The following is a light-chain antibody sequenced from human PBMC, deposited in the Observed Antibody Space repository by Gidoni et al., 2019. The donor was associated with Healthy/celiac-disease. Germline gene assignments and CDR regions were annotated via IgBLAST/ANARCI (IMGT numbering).Light chain of an antibody. CDR3: QQGDT. CDR1: QSVSSY. J-gene: IGKJ3*01. CDR2: DAS. Sequence: EIVLTQSPATLSLSPGERATLSCRASQSVSSYLAWYQQKHGQAPRLLIYDASNRATGIPDRFSGSGSGTDFTLTISSLEPEDFAVYYCQQGDTFGPGTKVDIK. V-gene: IGKV3-11*01.